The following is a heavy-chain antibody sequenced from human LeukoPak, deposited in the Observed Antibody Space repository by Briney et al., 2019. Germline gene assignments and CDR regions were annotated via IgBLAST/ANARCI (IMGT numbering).Heavy chain of an antibody. J-gene: IGHJ5*02. CDR2: ISYDGSNK. CDR3: AKDMAAALGFDP. V-gene: IGHV3-30*18. CDR1: GFTFSSYG. D-gene: IGHD6-13*01. Sequence: GRSLILSCAASGFTFSSYGMHWVRQAPGKGLEWVAVISYDGSNKYYADSVKGRFTISRDNSKNTLYLQMNSLRAEDTAVYYCAKDMAAALGFDPWGQGTLVTVSS.